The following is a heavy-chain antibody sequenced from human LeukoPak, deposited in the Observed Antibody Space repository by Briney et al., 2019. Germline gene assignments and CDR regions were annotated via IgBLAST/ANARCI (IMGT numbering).Heavy chain of an antibody. Sequence: GASVTVSCMASGGTFSSYAISWVRQAPGQGLEWVGGIIPIFGTANYAQKFQGRVTITADESTSTAYMELSSLRSEDTAVYYCARAYYGLRTNWFDPWGQGTLVTVSS. V-gene: IGHV1-69*13. J-gene: IGHJ5*02. CDR2: IIPIFGTA. CDR1: GGTFSSYA. CDR3: ARAYYGLRTNWFDP. D-gene: IGHD4-17*01.